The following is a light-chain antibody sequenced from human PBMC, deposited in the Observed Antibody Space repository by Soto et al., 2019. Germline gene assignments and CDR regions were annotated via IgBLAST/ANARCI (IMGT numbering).Light chain of an antibody. Sequence: QSVLTQPPPASGAPGPRGTISCSGGGSNIGPNTVNWYRQVPGTAPKLLIHNNDQRPSGVPDRISGSKSGTSASLAISGLHSDDEADYYCAAWDDSLNAYVFGIGTKVTVL. V-gene: IGLV1-44*01. CDR2: NND. J-gene: IGLJ1*01. CDR3: AAWDDSLNAYV. CDR1: GSNIGPNT.